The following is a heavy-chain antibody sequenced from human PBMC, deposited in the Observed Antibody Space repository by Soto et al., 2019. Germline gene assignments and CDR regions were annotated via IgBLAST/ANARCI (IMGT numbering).Heavy chain of an antibody. CDR3: AKDGNWLDVYFDV. CDR1: GFTFSSYA. CDR2: ISGSGGST. V-gene: IGHV3-23*01. J-gene: IGHJ4*02. Sequence: PVGSLRLSCAASGFTFSSYAMSWVRQAPGKGLEWVSAISGSGGSTYYADSVKGRFTISRDNSKNTLYLQMNSLRAEDTAVYYCAKDGNWLDVYFDVWGQGTPVTVSS. D-gene: IGHD6-19*01.